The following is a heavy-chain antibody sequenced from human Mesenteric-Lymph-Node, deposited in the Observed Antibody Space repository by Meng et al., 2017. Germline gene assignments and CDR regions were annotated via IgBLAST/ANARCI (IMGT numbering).Heavy chain of an antibody. CDR1: GGSFSGYY. CDR3: AKEGASA. Sequence: QVQLQQWGAGLFKPSETLSLPCAVYGGSFSGYYWSWIRQPPGKGLEWIGEINHSGSTNYNPSLKSRVTISVDTSKNQFSLKLSSVTAADTAVYYCAKEGASAWGQGTLVTVSS. V-gene: IGHV4-34*01. D-gene: IGHD1-26*01. J-gene: IGHJ4*02. CDR2: INHSGST.